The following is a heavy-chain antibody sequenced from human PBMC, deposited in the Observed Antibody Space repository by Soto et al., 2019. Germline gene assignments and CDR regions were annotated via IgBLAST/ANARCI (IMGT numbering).Heavy chain of an antibody. V-gene: IGHV3-30-3*01. D-gene: IGHD6-6*01. CDR1: GFTFSSYA. CDR2: ISYDGTNK. CDR3: ARDEQLALDY. J-gene: IGHJ4*02. Sequence: QVQLVESGGGVVQPGRSLRLSCAASGFTFSSYAMHWVRQAPGKGLEWVAVISYDGTNKYYADSVKGRFTISRDNSKDPLYLQMNSLRAEDTAVDYCARDEQLALDYWGQGTLVTVSS.